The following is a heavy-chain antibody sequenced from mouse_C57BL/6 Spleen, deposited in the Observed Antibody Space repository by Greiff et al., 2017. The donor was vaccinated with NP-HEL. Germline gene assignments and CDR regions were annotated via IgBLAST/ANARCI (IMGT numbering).Heavy chain of an antibody. CDR1: GFTFSDYG. Sequence: EVKLVESGGGLVQPGGSLKLSCAASGFTFSDYGMAWVRQAPRKGPEWVAFISNLAYSIYYADTVTGRFTISRENAKNTLYLEMSSLRSEDTAMYYCARHNYGNLDYWGQGTTLTVSS. V-gene: IGHV5-15*04. D-gene: IGHD2-1*01. CDR2: ISNLAYSI. J-gene: IGHJ2*01. CDR3: ARHNYGNLDY.